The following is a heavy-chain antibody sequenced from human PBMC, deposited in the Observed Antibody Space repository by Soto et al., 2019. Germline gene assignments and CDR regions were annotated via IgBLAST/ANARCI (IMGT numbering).Heavy chain of an antibody. CDR1: GFTFISYA. CDR2: VDGSGYST. D-gene: IGHD6-6*01. V-gene: IGHV3-23*01. J-gene: IGHJ4*02. CDR3: AKDLPAGRGRVYFDY. Sequence: EVQLLESGGGLVQPGGSLRLSCAASGFTFISYAMSWVRQAPGKGLEWVSAVDGSGYSTYYADSVKGRFTISRDNSKNTLYLQRSNLRAEDTAVYFCAKDLPAGRGRVYFDYWGQGALVTVSS.